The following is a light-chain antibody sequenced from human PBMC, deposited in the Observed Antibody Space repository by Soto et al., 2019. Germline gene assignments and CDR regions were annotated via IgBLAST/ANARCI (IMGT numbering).Light chain of an antibody. CDR3: HQYGSSPPT. CDR1: QTVSNSY. J-gene: IGKJ4*01. Sequence: EIVLTQSPGTLSLSPGERATLSCRASQTVSNSYLAWYQQQPGQAPRLLISGASSRATGIPDRFSGSGSGADFTLTISRLEPEDLAVYYCHQYGSSPPTFGGGTKVETK. V-gene: IGKV3-20*01. CDR2: GAS.